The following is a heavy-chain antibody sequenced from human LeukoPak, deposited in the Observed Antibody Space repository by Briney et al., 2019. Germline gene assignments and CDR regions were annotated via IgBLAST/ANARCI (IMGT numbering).Heavy chain of an antibody. CDR1: GFTFSSYW. Sequence: GGSLRLSCAASGFTFSSYWMSWVRQAPGKGLEWVAVIWYDGSNKYYADSVKGRFTISRDNSKNTLYLQMNSLRAEDTAVYYCAKEYSNYSPFDYWGQGTLVTVSS. CDR2: IWYDGSNK. V-gene: IGHV3-33*06. D-gene: IGHD4-11*01. CDR3: AKEYSNYSPFDY. J-gene: IGHJ4*02.